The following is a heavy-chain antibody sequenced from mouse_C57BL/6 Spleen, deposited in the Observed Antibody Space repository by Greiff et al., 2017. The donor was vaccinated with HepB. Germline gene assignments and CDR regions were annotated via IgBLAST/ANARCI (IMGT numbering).Heavy chain of an antibody. D-gene: IGHD1-1*01. CDR3: ARSYYYGSSYASYYYAMDY. CDR1: GYTFTSYW. Sequence: QVQLQQPGTELVKPGASVKLSCKASGYTFTSYWMHWVKQRPGQGLEWIGNINPSNGGTNYNEKLKSKATLTVDKSSSTAYMQLSSLTSEDSAVYYCARSYYYGSSYASYYYAMDYWGQGTSVTVSS. V-gene: IGHV1-53*01. J-gene: IGHJ4*01. CDR2: INPSNGGT.